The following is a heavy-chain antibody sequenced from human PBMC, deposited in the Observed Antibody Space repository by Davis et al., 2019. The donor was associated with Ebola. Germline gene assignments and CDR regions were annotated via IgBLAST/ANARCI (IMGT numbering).Heavy chain of an antibody. D-gene: IGHD5/OR15-5a*01. Sequence: SETLSLTCTVSGGSISSSSYYWGWIRQPPGKGLEWIGSIYYSGSTYYNPSLKSRVTISVDTSKNQFSLKLSSVTAADTAVYYCARVSTRLVVYWGQGTLVTVSS. V-gene: IGHV4-39*01. CDR3: ARVSTRLVVY. CDR1: GGSISSSSYY. J-gene: IGHJ4*02. CDR2: IYYSGST.